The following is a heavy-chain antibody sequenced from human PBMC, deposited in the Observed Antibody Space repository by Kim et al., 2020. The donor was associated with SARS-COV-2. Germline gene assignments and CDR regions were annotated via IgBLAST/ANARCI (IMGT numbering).Heavy chain of an antibody. CDR3: ARGGTYGILDLGF. D-gene: IGHD1-26*01. J-gene: IGHJ4*02. Sequence: ASVKVSCKTSGYIFISYAIHWVRQAPGQRPEWMGWINTYNGDTKYSQKFQDRVTITSHTPATTVYMELTSLTSEDTAVYYCARGGTYGILDLGFWGQGALVTVSS. V-gene: IGHV1-3*04. CDR1: GYIFISYA. CDR2: INTYNGDT.